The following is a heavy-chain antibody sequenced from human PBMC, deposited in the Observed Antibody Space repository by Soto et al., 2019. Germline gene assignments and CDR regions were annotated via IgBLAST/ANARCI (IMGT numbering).Heavy chain of an antibody. V-gene: IGHV3-64D*06. Sequence: GGSLRLSCSASGFTFSSYSMRWVRQSPGKGLQYLSHISSDGDRIYYADSVRGRFSISRDNSNNMLYLQMNSLGPDDSAVYYCVKNRGGANYDFFDWGQGTPVTVSS. J-gene: IGHJ1*01. CDR3: VKNRGGANYDFFD. CDR1: GFTFSSYS. D-gene: IGHD3-3*01. CDR2: ISSDGDRI.